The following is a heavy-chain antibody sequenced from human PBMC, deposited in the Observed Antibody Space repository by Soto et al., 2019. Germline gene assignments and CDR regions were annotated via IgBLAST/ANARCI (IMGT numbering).Heavy chain of an antibody. Sequence: PGGSLRLSCAACGFTVSSNYMSWVRQAPGKGLEWVTILSYDGINEYYEDSVKGRFTISRDNSNNTLYLQLNSLRAEDTAVYYSVRGSGEQCLLPDRGGQGTRVTVSP. CDR2: LSYDGINE. CDR1: GFTVSSNY. D-gene: IGHD6-19*01. CDR3: VRGSGEQCLLPDR. J-gene: IGHJ5*02. V-gene: IGHV3-30*03.